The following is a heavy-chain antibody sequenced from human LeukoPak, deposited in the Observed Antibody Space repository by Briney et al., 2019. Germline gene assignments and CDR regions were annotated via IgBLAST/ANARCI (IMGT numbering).Heavy chain of an antibody. J-gene: IGHJ6*03. CDR2: INHSGST. Sequence: SETLSLXCAVYGGSFSGYYWRWIRQPPGKGLEWIGEINHSGSTNYNPSLKSRVTISVDTSKNQFSLKLSSVTAADTAVYYCARGHPTYYDFWSGYPTLYYYYYMDVWGKGTTVTVSS. D-gene: IGHD3-3*01. CDR1: GGSFSGYY. CDR3: ARGHPTYYDFWSGYPTLYYYYYMDV. V-gene: IGHV4-34*01.